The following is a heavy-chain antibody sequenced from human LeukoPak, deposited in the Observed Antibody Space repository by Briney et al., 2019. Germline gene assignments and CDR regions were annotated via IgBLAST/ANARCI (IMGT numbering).Heavy chain of an antibody. Sequence: SETLSLTCTVSGGSISSHYWSWIRQPLGKRLEWIGYIYYSGSTNFNPSLKSRVTMSVDTSKNQFSLNLNSVTAADTAVYYCARMRDWFDPWGQGTLVTVSS. CDR1: GGSISSHY. CDR2: IYYSGST. V-gene: IGHV4-59*11. CDR3: ARMRDWFDP. J-gene: IGHJ5*02.